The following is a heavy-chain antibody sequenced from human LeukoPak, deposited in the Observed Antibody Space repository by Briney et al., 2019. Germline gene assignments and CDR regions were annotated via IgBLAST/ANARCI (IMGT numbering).Heavy chain of an antibody. J-gene: IGHJ4*02. CDR2: IYPGDSDT. CDR1: GYSFTSYW. V-gene: IGHV5-51*01. Sequence: GESLKISCKGSGYSFTSYWIGWVRQMPRKGLEWIGIIYPGDSDTRYSPSFQGQVTISADKSISTAYLQWSSLKASDTAMYYCARSRLPSSSWYPPFDYWGQGTLVTVSS. CDR3: ARSRLPSSSWYPPFDY. D-gene: IGHD6-13*01.